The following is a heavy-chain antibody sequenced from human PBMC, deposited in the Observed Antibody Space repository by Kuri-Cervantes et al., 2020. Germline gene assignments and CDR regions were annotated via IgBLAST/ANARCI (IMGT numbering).Heavy chain of an antibody. V-gene: IGHV4-61*08. CDR1: GGSISSGGYY. Sequence: ESLKISCTVSGGSISSGGYYWSWIRQHPGKGLEWIGYIYYSGNTNYNPSLKSRVTISVDTSKNQFSLKLSSVTAADTAVYYCARSYCGRTTCYPFFDNWGQGTLVTVSS. D-gene: IGHD2-2*01. CDR3: ARSYCGRTTCYPFFDN. J-gene: IGHJ4*02. CDR2: IYYSGNT.